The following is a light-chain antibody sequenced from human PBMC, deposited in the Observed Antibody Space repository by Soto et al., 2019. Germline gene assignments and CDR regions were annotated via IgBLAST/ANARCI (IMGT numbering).Light chain of an antibody. CDR2: GAS. V-gene: IGKV3D-7*01. CDR1: QSLTNNY. CDR3: LQYHNLWA. Sequence: EIVLTQSPFTLSFSPVERSTLSFMASQSLTNNYFAWYQQKPGRALRLLIDGASTRATGIPDGFSGSGSGTEFTLTISSLQSEDFAVYSCLQYHNLWAFGQGTKVDIK. J-gene: IGKJ1*01.